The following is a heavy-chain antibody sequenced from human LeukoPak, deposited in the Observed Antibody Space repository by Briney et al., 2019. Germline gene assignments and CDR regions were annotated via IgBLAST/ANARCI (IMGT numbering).Heavy chain of an antibody. CDR2: IIPIFGTA. D-gene: IGHD6-13*01. V-gene: IGHV1-69*13. CDR3: ARDNGPGGAAAFDY. J-gene: IGHJ4*02. CDR1: GGTFSSYA. Sequence: SVKVSCKASGGTFSSYAISWVRQAPGQGLEWMGGIIPIFGTANYAQKFQGRVTITADESTSTAYMELSSLRSEDTAVYYCARDNGPGGAAAFDYWGQGTLVTVSS.